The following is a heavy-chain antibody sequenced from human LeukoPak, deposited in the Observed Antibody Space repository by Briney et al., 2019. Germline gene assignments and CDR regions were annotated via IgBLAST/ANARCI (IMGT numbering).Heavy chain of an antibody. Sequence: GGSLRLSCAASGFTFSSYSMNWVRQAPGKGLEWVSSISSSSSYIYYADSVKGRFTISRDNAKNSLYLQMNSLRAEDTAVYYCASATMVRGFRFDAFDIWGQGTMVTVSS. D-gene: IGHD3-10*01. CDR1: GFTFSSYS. V-gene: IGHV3-21*01. J-gene: IGHJ3*02. CDR3: ASATMVRGFRFDAFDI. CDR2: ISSSSSYI.